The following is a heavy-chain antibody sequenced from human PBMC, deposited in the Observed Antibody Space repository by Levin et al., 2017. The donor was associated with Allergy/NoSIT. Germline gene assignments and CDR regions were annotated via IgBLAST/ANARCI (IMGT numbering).Heavy chain of an antibody. V-gene: IGHV1-69*13. Sequence: SVKVSCKASGGTFSSYAISWVRQAPGQGLEWMGGIIPIFGTANYAQKFQGRVTITADESTSTAYMELSSLRSEDTAVYYCAWSNSSAGVGWFDPWGQGTLVTVSS. CDR3: AWSNSSAGVGWFDP. CDR1: GGTFSSYA. CDR2: IIPIFGTA. D-gene: IGHD6-6*01. J-gene: IGHJ5*02.